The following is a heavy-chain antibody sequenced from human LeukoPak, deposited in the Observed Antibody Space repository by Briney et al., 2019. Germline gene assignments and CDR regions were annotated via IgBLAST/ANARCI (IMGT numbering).Heavy chain of an antibody. J-gene: IGHJ4*02. Sequence: PGGSLRLSCAASGFTFSSYWMSWVRQAPGKGLEWVAHIKQDGREKYYVDSVKGRFTISRDNAKNSLYLQMNSLRAEDTAVYYCARVASGTYYYDSSGYYWDYWGQGTLVTVSS. CDR1: GFTFSSYW. CDR3: ARVASGTYYYDSSGYYWDY. CDR2: IKQDGREK. V-gene: IGHV3-7*01. D-gene: IGHD3-22*01.